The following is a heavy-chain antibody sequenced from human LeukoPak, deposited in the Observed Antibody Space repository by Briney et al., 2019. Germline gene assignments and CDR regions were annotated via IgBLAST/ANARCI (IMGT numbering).Heavy chain of an antibody. CDR3: ARHAAFAEYQSHLTHFDY. D-gene: IGHD2-2*01. CDR1: GGSISSYY. Sequence: SETLSLTCTVSGGSISSYYWSWIRQPPGKRLEWIGYIYHSGSTNYNSSFKSRVTISVDTSKNQFSLKLSSVTAAATAVYYCARHAAFAEYQSHLTHFDYWGQGTPVTVSS. V-gene: IGHV4-59*08. J-gene: IGHJ4*02. CDR2: IYHSGST.